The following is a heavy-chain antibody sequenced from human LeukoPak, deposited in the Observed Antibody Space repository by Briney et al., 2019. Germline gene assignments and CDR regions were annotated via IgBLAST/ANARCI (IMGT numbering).Heavy chain of an antibody. Sequence: SETLSLTCSVSGGSVSSYYWSWIRQSPGKGLEWIGYIHNSGRTNYNPSLKSRVTGFVDTSKNQVSLRLSSVTAADTAVYYCARLRDFSYDSGSFEGDVDGFDIWGQGTMVTISS. D-gene: IGHD3-10*01. CDR1: GGSVSSYY. V-gene: IGHV4-4*08. J-gene: IGHJ3*02. CDR3: ARLRDFSYDSGSFEGDVDGFDI. CDR2: IHNSGRT.